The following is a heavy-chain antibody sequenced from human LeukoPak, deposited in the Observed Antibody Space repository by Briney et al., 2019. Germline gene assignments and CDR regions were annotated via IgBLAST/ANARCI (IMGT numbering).Heavy chain of an antibody. CDR1: GYSFTTNW. V-gene: IGHV5-51*01. J-gene: IGHJ4*02. Sequence: GESLKISCKASGYSFTTNWIGWVRQMPGKGLEWMGIIYPGDSDTRYSPAFQGQVTISADKSIGTAYLQWSCLKASDTAMYYCARRDNIGWTYWDQGTLVTVSS. D-gene: IGHD6-19*01. CDR3: ARRDNIGWTY. CDR2: IYPGDSDT.